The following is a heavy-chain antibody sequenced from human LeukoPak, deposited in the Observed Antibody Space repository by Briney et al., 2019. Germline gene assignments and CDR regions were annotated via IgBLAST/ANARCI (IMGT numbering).Heavy chain of an antibody. CDR1: GYTFTSYG. D-gene: IGHD2-2*01. Sequence: ASVKVSCTASGYTFTSYGISWVRQAPGQGLEWMGWISAHNGNTNYAQKVQGRVTMTTDTSTSTAYMELRSLRSDDTAVYYCARDGPRYQLPEGFDYWGQGTLVTVSS. J-gene: IGHJ4*02. CDR2: ISAHNGNT. CDR3: ARDGPRYQLPEGFDY. V-gene: IGHV1-18*01.